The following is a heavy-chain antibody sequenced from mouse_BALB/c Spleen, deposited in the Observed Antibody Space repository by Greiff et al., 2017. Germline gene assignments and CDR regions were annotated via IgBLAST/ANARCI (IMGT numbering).Heavy chain of an antibody. J-gene: IGHJ3*01. CDR3: AREATSFLAY. CDR1: GFTFSSFG. CDR2: ISSGSSTI. Sequence: EVQGVESGGGLVQPGGSRKLSCAASGFTFSSFGMHWVRQAPEKGLEWVAYISSGSSTIYYADTVKGRFTISRDNPKNTLFLQMTSLRSEDTAMYYCAREATSFLAYWGQGTLVTVSA. V-gene: IGHV5-17*02.